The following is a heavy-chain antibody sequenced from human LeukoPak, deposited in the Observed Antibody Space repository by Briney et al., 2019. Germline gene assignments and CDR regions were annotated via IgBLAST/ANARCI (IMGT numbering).Heavy chain of an antibody. CDR1: GGSISSSSYY. D-gene: IGHD6-19*01. J-gene: IGHJ5*02. CDR3: ARDPGIAVAGGATRFDP. V-gene: IGHV4-39*07. CDR2: IYYSGST. Sequence: NPSETLSLTCTVSGGSISSSSYYWGWIRQPPGKGLEWIGSIYYSGSTYYNPSLKSRVTISVDTSKNQFSLKLSSVTAADTAVYYCARDPGIAVAGGATRFDPWGQGTLVTVSS.